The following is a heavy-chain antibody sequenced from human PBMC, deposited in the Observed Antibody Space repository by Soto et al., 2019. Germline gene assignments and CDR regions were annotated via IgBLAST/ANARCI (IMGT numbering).Heavy chain of an antibody. J-gene: IGHJ6*03. V-gene: IGHV6-1*01. Sequence: SQTLSLTCAISGDSVSSNSAAWNWIRQSPSRGLEWLGRTYYRSKWYNDYAVSVKSRITINPDTSKNQFSLQLNSVTPEDTAVYYCAREGLVVVAAAHYYYYMDVWGKGTTVTVSS. CDR1: GDSVSSNSAA. CDR3: AREGLVVVAAAHYYYYMDV. CDR2: TYYRSKWYN. D-gene: IGHD2-15*01.